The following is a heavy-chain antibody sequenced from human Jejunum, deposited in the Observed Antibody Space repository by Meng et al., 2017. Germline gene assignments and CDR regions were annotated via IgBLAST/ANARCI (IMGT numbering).Heavy chain of an antibody. CDR1: GFSFSDYY. CDR3: AKRFYYVSGSIDY. CDR2: ISGSASNI. Sequence: QGRLGEAGGGLVKSGGSLRPSCAASGFSFSDYYMSWIRQAPGKGLEWVSYISGSASNIYYADSVQGRFTISRDNSKNTLYLQMSSLRAEDTAVYYCAKRFYYVSGSIDYWGQGTLVTVSS. D-gene: IGHD3-10*01. J-gene: IGHJ4*02. V-gene: IGHV3-11*01.